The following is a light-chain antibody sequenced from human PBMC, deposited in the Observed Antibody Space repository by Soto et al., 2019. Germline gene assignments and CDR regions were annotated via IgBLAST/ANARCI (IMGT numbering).Light chain of an antibody. CDR1: SSDVGGYNY. V-gene: IGLV2-14*01. Sequence: QSALTQPASVSGSPGQSITISCTGTSSDVGGYNYVSWYQQHPGKAPKLMIYDVSIRPSGVSHRFSGSKSGNTASLTISGLQAEDEADYYCSSYTSSSTVIFGGGTKLTVL. CDR2: DVS. CDR3: SSYTSSSTVI. J-gene: IGLJ2*01.